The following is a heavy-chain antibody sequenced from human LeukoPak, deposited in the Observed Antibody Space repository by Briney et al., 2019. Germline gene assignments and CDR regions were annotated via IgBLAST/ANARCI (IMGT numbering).Heavy chain of an antibody. CDR2: IYYSGST. V-gene: IGHV4-59*01. CDR3: ARVAVDWDFDY. J-gene: IGHJ4*02. D-gene: IGHD3-9*01. Sequence: SETLSLTCTVSGGSISSYYWSWIRQPPGKGLEWIGYIYYSGSTNYNPSLKSRVTISVDTSKNQSSLKLSSVTAADTAVYYCARVAVDWDFDYWGQGTLVTVSS. CDR1: GGSISSYY.